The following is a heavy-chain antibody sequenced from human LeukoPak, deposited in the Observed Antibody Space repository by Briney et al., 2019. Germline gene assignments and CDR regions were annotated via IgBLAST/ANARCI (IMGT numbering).Heavy chain of an antibody. V-gene: IGHV4-39*01. J-gene: IGHJ4*02. CDR3: ARRAERSSGSYYGY. CDR2: IYYTGST. Sequence: PSETLSLTCTVSGGSMSSSSYYWGWIRQPPGKGLEWIGSIYYTGSTYYNPSLKSRVTISVDTSKNQFSLKLTSVTAADTAVYYCARRAERSSGSYYGYWGQGTLVSVS. D-gene: IGHD1-26*01. CDR1: GGSMSSSSYY.